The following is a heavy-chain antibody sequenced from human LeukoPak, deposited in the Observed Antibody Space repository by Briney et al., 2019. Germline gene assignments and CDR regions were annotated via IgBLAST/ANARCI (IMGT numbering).Heavy chain of an antibody. CDR3: ARHAGGIAAAGTRPFDY. J-gene: IGHJ4*02. CDR1: GASFISSTYY. V-gene: IGHV4-39*01. D-gene: IGHD6-13*01. Sequence: SETLSLTCTVSGASFISSTYYWGWIRQPPGKGLEWIGSNYYSWSTYYNPSLKSRVTMSVDTSKNQFSLKLSSVTAADTAVYYCARHAGGIAAAGTRPFDYWGQGTLVTVSS. CDR2: NYYSWST.